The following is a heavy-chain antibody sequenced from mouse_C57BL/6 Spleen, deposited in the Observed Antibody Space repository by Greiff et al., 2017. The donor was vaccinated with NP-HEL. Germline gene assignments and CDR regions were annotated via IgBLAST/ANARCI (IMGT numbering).Heavy chain of an antibody. Sequence: EVQLQQSGPELVKPGASVKMSCKASGYTFTDYNMHWVKQSHGKSLEWIGYINPNNGGTSYNQKFKGKATLTVNKSSSTAYMELRSLTSEDSAVYYCARRGLDYYGSGVYFDYWGQGTTLTVSS. CDR1: GYTFTDYN. D-gene: IGHD1-1*01. J-gene: IGHJ2*01. CDR2: INPNNGGT. CDR3: ARRGLDYYGSGVYFDY. V-gene: IGHV1-22*01.